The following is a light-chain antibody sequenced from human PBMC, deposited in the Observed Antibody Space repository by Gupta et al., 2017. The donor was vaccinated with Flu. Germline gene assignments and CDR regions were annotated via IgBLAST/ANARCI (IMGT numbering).Light chain of an antibody. Sequence: ERATLSCRASQSVSSSYLAWYQQKPGQAPRLLIYGASSRATGVPDRCSGSGSGTDFTLSISRLEPEDFAVYYCQQYGTSLFTIGPGTKVDIK. J-gene: IGKJ3*01. CDR1: QSVSSSY. V-gene: IGKV3-20*01. CDR3: QQYGTSLFT. CDR2: GAS.